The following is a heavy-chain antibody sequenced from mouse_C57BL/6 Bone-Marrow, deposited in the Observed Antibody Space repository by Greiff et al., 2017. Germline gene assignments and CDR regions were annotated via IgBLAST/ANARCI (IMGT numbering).Heavy chain of an antibody. D-gene: IGHD1-1*01. V-gene: IGHV2-2*01. CDR2: IWSGGST. Sequence: VQLVESGPGLVQPSQSLSITCTVSGFSLTSYGVHWVRQSPGKGLEWLGVIWSGGSTDYNAAFISRLSICKDNSKSQVFCKMNSLQADDTARYYCARNGITTGLDYWGQGTTLTGSS. CDR1: GFSLTSYG. CDR3: ARNGITTGLDY. J-gene: IGHJ2*01.